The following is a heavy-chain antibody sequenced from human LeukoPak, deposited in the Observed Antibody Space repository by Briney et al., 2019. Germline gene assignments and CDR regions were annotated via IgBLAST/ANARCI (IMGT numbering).Heavy chain of an antibody. D-gene: IGHD2-2*02. CDR2: IRYDGSNK. CDR1: GFTFSSYG. CDR3: AKERGSESAIIDY. Sequence: GGSLRLSCAASGFTFSSYGMHWVRQAPGKGLEWVAFIRYDGSNKYYADSVKGRFTISRDNSKNTLYLQMNSLRAEDTAVYYCAKERGSESAIIDYWGQGTLVTVSS. J-gene: IGHJ4*02. V-gene: IGHV3-30*02.